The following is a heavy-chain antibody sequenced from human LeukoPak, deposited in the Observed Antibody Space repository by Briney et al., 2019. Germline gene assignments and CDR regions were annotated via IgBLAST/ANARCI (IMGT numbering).Heavy chain of an antibody. J-gene: IGHJ4*02. CDR2: IKQDGSEK. CDR1: GFTFSSYW. D-gene: IGHD5-12*01. CDR3: ARNPNSGYDNFDY. V-gene: IGHV3-7*01. Sequence: GGSLRLSCAASGFTFSSYWMSWVRQAPGKGLEGVANIKQDGSEKYYVDSVKGRFRISRDNAKNSLYLQMNSLRAEDTAVYYCARNPNSGYDNFDYWGQGTLVTVSS.